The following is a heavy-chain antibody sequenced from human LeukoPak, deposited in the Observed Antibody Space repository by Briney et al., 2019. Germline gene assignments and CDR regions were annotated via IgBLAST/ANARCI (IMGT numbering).Heavy chain of an antibody. D-gene: IGHD1-14*01. CDR1: GDSVSNNGAT. Sequence: SGPGLVKPSQTLSLTSAISGDSVSNNGATWNWVRQSPSRGLEWLGRTYYRSKWYSHYAVSVKSRITINPDTSKNQFSLQLNSVTPEDTAVYYCARGPGRLDPWGQGTLVTVSS. J-gene: IGHJ5*02. CDR3: ARGPGRLDP. V-gene: IGHV6-1*01. CDR2: TYYRSKWYS.